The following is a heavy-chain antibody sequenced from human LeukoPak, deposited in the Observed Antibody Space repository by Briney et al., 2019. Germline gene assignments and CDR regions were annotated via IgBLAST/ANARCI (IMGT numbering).Heavy chain of an antibody. CDR2: IYNSGST. CDR3: ARLKEWLADS. Sequence: SETLSLTCTVSGGSISSYYWSWIRQPPGKGLEWIGYIYNSGSTNYNPSLKSRVTISVDTSKNQFSLKLSSVTAEDTAVYFCARLKEWLADSWGQGTLGTVSS. CDR1: GGSISSYY. V-gene: IGHV4-59*01. D-gene: IGHD6-19*01. J-gene: IGHJ5*01.